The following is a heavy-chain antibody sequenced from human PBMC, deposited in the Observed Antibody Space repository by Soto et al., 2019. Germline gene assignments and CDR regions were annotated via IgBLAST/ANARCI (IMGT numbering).Heavy chain of an antibody. J-gene: IGHJ5*02. CDR2: IYYSGST. Sequence: SETLSLTCTVSGGSISSGDSYWSWIRQPPGKGLEWIGYIYYSGSTYYNPSLKSRVTISVDTSKNQFSLKLSSVTAADTAVYYCARDCRSQDFDWFGWFDPWGQGTLVTVSS. CDR1: GGSISSGDSY. D-gene: IGHD3-9*01. V-gene: IGHV4-30-4*01. CDR3: ARDCRSQDFDWFGWFDP.